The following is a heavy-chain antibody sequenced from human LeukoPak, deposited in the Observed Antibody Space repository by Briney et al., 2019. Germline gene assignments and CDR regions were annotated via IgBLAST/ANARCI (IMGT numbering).Heavy chain of an antibody. D-gene: IGHD3-22*01. J-gene: IGHJ4*02. CDR2: IYSGGST. CDR1: GFTFSSYS. V-gene: IGHV3-53*01. CDR3: ARRAGDYSHPYDY. Sequence: QTGGSLRLSCAASGFTFSSYSMNWVRQAPGKGLEWVSFIYSGGSTYYTDSVKGRFTISRDNSKNTLYLQMNSLRAEDTAVYYCARRAGDYSHPYDYWGQGILVTVSS.